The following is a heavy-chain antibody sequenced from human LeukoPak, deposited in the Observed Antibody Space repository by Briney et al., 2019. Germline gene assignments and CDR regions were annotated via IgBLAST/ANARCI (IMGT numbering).Heavy chain of an antibody. Sequence: GGSLRLSCAASGFTFSSYAMSWVRQAPGKGLEWVSAISGSGGSTYYADSVKGRFTISRDNSKNTLYLQMNSLRAEDTAVYYCARIGFSSSGWHYYYGMDVWGQGTTVTVSS. CDR3: ARIGFSSSGWHYYYGMDV. V-gene: IGHV3-23*01. J-gene: IGHJ6*02. D-gene: IGHD6-19*01. CDR1: GFTFSSYA. CDR2: ISGSGGST.